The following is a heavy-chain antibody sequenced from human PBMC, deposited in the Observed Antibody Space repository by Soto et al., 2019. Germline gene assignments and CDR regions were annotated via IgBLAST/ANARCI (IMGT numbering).Heavy chain of an antibody. J-gene: IGHJ6*02. D-gene: IGHD2-15*01. CDR3: AHKGGRGAGMDV. CDR2: IYWDEDK. V-gene: IGHV2-5*02. Sequence: QITLKESGPTLVKPTQTLTLTCTFSGFSLSSSGVGVGWIRQPPGKAPEWLALIYWDEDKRYSPSLKTRLTITKDTSKNEVVLTMTNMDPLDTGTYYCAHKGGRGAGMDVWGQGTTVTVSS. CDR1: GFSLSSSGVG.